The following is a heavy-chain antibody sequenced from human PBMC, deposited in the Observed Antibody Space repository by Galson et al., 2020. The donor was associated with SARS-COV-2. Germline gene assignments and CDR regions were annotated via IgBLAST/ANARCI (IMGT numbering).Heavy chain of an antibody. CDR1: GGSFSGYF. J-gene: IGHJ6*03. CDR3: GRVNSGGYFGDHYYYMDV. Sequence: SETLSLTCAVYGGSFSGYFWSWIRQSPGKGLEWIGQVNHRAITTYNPSLKSRVTISLGTSKNQFSLKLSSVTAADTAVYYCGRVNSGGYFGDHYYYMDVWGKGTTVAISS. CDR2: VNHRAIT. V-gene: IGHV4-34*01. D-gene: IGHD1-26*01.